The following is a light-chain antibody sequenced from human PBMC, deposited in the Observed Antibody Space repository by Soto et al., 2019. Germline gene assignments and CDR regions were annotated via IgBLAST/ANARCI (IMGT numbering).Light chain of an antibody. CDR1: QSVSSSY. CDR3: QQYGSSPLT. V-gene: IGKV3-20*01. CDR2: GAS. Sequence: IVLSQSPGTLSLSPGERATLSCRASQSVSSSYLAWYQQKSGQAPRLLIYGASIRATGIPDRFSGSGSGTDFTLTISRLEPEDFAVYYCQQYGSSPLTFGGGTKVDIK. J-gene: IGKJ4*01.